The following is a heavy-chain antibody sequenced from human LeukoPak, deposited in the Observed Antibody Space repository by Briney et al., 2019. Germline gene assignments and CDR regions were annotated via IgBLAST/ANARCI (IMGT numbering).Heavy chain of an antibody. CDR3: AKDAQRGFDYSNSLQY. J-gene: IGHJ4*02. CDR2: IWSDGTNQ. Sequence: PGGSLRLSCAASGFTFSHYGMHWVRQAPGKGLEWVAVIWSDGTNQFYADSVKGRFTISRDDSQRTVFLHMTSLRAEDTALYYCAKDAQRGFDYSNSLQYWGQGTLVTVSS. CDR1: GFTFSHYG. D-gene: IGHD4-11*01. V-gene: IGHV3-33*06.